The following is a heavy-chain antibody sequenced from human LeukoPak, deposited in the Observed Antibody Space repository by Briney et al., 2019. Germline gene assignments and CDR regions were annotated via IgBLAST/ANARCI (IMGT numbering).Heavy chain of an antibody. CDR2: INSDGSST. CDR3: ASQVTDFWSGYFGAFDI. CDR1: SVTFSSYW. J-gene: IGHJ3*02. D-gene: IGHD3-3*01. Sequence: PGGSLRLSCVAFSVTFSSYWMYWVRQAPGKGLVWVSRINSDGSSTSYADSVKGRFTISRDNAKNTLCLQMNGLRAEDTAVYYCASQVTDFWSGYFGAFDIWGQGTMVTVSS. V-gene: IGHV3-74*01.